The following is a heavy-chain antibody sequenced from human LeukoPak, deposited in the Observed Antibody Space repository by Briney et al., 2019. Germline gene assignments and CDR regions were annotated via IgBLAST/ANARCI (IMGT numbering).Heavy chain of an antibody. V-gene: IGHV3-7*01. D-gene: IGHD3-10*01. CDR2: IKQDGSEK. J-gene: IGHJ4*02. Sequence: PGESLRLSCAASGFTFTTYWMSWVRQAPGKGLEWVANIKQDGSEKYYVDSVKGRFTISRDNAKNSLYLQMNSLRAEDTAVYYCATQSYGLFDYWGQGTLVTVSS. CDR1: GFTFTTYW. CDR3: ATQSYGLFDY.